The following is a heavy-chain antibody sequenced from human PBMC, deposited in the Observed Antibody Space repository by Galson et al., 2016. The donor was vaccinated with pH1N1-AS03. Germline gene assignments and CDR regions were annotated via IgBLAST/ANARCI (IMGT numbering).Heavy chain of an antibody. V-gene: IGHV3-21*01. CDR3: ARDGPPQGISVAGSFDF. J-gene: IGHJ4*02. Sequence: GSLRLSCAASGFPFSGYSMNWVRQAPGKGLEWVSFISTTSSSIYYADSVKGRFTISRDNAKNSLFLQMNSLRDEDTAVYYCARDGPPQGISVAGSFDFWGQGTLVTVSS. D-gene: IGHD6-19*01. CDR2: ISTTSSSI. CDR1: GFPFSGYS.